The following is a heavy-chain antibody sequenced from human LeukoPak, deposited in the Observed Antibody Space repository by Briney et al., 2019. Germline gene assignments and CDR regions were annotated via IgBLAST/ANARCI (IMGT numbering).Heavy chain of an antibody. D-gene: IGHD3-22*01. CDR1: GYTFTGYY. J-gene: IGHJ4*02. CDR3: ASGKRITMIVVALTSLDY. V-gene: IGHV1-2*02. Sequence: ASVKVSCKASGYTFTGYYMHWVRQAPGQGLEWMGWINPNSGGTNYAQKFQGRVTITTDESTSTAYMELSSLRSEDTAVYYCASGKRITMIVVALTSLDYWGQGTLVTVSS. CDR2: INPNSGGT.